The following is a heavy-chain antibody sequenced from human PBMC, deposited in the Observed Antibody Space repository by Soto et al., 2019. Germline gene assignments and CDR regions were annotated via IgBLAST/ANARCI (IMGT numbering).Heavy chain of an antibody. CDR2: ISSSSDYI. CDR3: ARDLGVTATGPNLDY. D-gene: IGHD3-9*01. CDR1: GFTFRTYI. Sequence: GGSLRLSCAASGFTFRTYIMNWVRRAPGKGLEWVSAISSSSDYIFYSDSVKGRFTISRDNAKNSLYLQMNSLRAEDTAVYYCARDLGVTATGPNLDYWGQGTLVTVSS. V-gene: IGHV3-21*01. J-gene: IGHJ4*02.